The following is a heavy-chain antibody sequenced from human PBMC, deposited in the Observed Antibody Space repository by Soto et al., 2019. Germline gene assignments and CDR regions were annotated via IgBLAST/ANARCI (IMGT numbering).Heavy chain of an antibody. J-gene: IGHJ4*02. CDR2: ISVGGGST. CDR1: GFTFSSHV. CDR3: AKGWGDY. Sequence: EVQVLESGGGLVQPGGSLRLSCVASGFTFSSHVMSWVRQAPGKGLEWVSGISVGGGSTYYADSAKGRFTISRDNSKNTLNLQMNSLRVEDTAIYYCAKGWGDYWGQGTLVTVSS. V-gene: IGHV3-23*01. D-gene: IGHD1-26*01.